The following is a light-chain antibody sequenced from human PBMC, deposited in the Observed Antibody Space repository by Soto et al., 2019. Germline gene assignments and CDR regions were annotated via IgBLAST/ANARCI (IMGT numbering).Light chain of an antibody. J-gene: IGLJ3*02. CDR2: ANN. V-gene: IGLV1-44*01. CDR3: AAGCNSWNVRV. CDR1: SSNIGSEN. Sequence: QSVLTQPPSASGTPGQRVTISCSGSSSNIGSENVNWYQQVPGTAPKLLIYANNQRPSGVPDRFSVSKSGTSASLPIGGHQSEDEAYYYCAAGCNSWNVRVFAGGAKLTVL.